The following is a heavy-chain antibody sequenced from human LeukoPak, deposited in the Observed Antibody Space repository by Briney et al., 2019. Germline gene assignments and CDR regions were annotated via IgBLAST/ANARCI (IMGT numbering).Heavy chain of an antibody. CDR1: GFTFSSYW. Sequence: GGSLRLSCAASGFTFSSYWMLWVRQAPGKGLVWVSRINSDGSGIVYADSVKGRFTISRDNAKNTLYLQMNSLRAEDTAVYCCTRGGSGGNWFDPWGQGILVTVSS. CDR3: TRGGSGGNWFDP. V-gene: IGHV3-74*01. CDR2: INSDGSGI. D-gene: IGHD2-15*01. J-gene: IGHJ5*02.